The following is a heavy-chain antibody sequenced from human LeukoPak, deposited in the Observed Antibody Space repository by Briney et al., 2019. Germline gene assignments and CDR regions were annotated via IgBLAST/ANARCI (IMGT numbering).Heavy chain of an antibody. D-gene: IGHD2-15*01. J-gene: IGHJ6*02. CDR1: GFTFDDYA. CDR2: ISWNSGSI. CDR3: AKVIAASYYGMDV. Sequence: PGRSLRLSCAASGFTFDDYAMHWVRHAPGKGLEWVSGISWNSGSIGYADSVKGRFTISRDNAKNSLYPQMNSLRAEDTALYYCAKVIAASYYGMDVWGQGTTVTVSS. V-gene: IGHV3-9*01.